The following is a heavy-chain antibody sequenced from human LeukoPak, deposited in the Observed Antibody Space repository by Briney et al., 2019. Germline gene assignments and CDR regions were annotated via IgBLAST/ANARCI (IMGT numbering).Heavy chain of an antibody. Sequence: TGGSLRLSCAASGFTFSRYAMSWVRQAPGKGLEWVSAFCGSGGSTYYADSVKGRFTISRDNSKNTLYLQMNSLRAEDTAVYYCAKSGYSGYDLFGYYYYGMDVWGKGTTVTVSS. D-gene: IGHD5-12*01. V-gene: IGHV3-23*01. J-gene: IGHJ6*04. CDR1: GFTFSRYA. CDR2: FCGSGGST. CDR3: AKSGYSGYDLFGYYYYGMDV.